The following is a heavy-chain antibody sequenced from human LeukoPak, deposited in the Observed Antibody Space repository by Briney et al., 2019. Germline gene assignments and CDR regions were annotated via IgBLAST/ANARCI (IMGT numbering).Heavy chain of an antibody. J-gene: IGHJ6*02. CDR1: GYTFTSYD. V-gene: IGHV1-2*02. CDR3: ARDPGATYYYYGMDV. CDR2: MNPNSGGT. Sequence: ASVKVSCKASGYTFTSYDINWVRQATGQGLEWMGWMNPNSGGTNYAQRFQGRVTMTRDTSISTAYMELSRLRSDDTAVYYCARDPGATYYYYGMDVWGQGTTVTVSS. D-gene: IGHD3-10*01.